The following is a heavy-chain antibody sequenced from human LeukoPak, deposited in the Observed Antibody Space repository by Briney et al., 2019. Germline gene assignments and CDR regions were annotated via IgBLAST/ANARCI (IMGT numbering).Heavy chain of an antibody. V-gene: IGHV4-59*01. CDR3: ARESSGFYGMDV. CDR1: GGSISSYY. J-gene: IGHJ6*02. D-gene: IGHD6-19*01. Sequence: SETLSLTCTVSGGSISSYYWSWIRQPSGKGLEWIGYIYYSGSTNYNPSLKSRVTISVDTSKNQFSLKLSSVTAADTAVYYCARESSGFYGMDVWGQGTTVTVSS. CDR2: IYYSGST.